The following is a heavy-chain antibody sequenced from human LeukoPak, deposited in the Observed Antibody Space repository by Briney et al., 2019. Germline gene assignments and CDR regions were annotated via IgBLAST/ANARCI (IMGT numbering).Heavy chain of an antibody. V-gene: IGHV3-23*01. J-gene: IGHJ4*02. D-gene: IGHD2-21*01. CDR3: AKAPVTSCRGAYCYPFDY. CDR1: GFTFSSYG. CDR2: ISGSGVGT. Sequence: PGGTLRLSCAASGFTFSSYGMSWVRQAPGKGLEWVSAISGSGVGTYYADSVKGRFTISRDNSKNTLYLQMNSLRAEDTAVYYCAKAPVTSCRGAYCYPFDYWGQGTLVTVSS.